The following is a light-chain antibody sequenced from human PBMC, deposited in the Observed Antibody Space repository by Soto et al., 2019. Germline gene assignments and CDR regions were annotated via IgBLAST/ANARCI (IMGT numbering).Light chain of an antibody. V-gene: IGKV3-11*01. CDR1: QSVSSH. J-gene: IGKJ4*01. Sequence: EIVLTQSPATLSLCPGERATLSCRASQSVSSHLAWYQQKLGQAPRLLIYDASSRATGIPARFSGSGSGTDFTLTVISREPADFAVYYCQQRSNWPPDLTFGGGTKLEIK. CDR3: QQRSNWPPDLT. CDR2: DAS.